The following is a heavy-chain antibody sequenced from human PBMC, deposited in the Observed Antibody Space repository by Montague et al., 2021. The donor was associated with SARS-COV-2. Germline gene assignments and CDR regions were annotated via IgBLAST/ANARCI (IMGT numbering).Heavy chain of an antibody. J-gene: IGHJ4*02. V-gene: IGHV4/OR15-8*02. CDR1: GDSITSSNW. CDR3: SRLNERGYHEYESDY. CDR2: ISRSGPT. D-gene: IGHD5-12*01. Sequence: SETLSLTCVVSGDSITSSNWWSWVRQPPGKGLEWVGEISRSGPTNYSPPLRSRVTMSIDTVKNYFSLTVTSVTAADTAVYYCSRLNERGYHEYESDYWGQGTLVTVSS.